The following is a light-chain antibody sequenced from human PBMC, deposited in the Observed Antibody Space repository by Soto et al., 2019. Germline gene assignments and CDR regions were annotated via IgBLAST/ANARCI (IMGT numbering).Light chain of an antibody. Sequence: QSALTQAPSASGSPGQSVTISCTGTSSDVGGYNFVSWYQQHPGKAPKLLIYEVSKRPSGVPDRFSGSKSDNTASLTVSGLQAEDEADYYCSSCAGCNNLLFGGGTKLTVL. CDR1: SSDVGGYNF. CDR2: EVS. V-gene: IGLV2-8*01. CDR3: SSCAGCNNLL. J-gene: IGLJ2*01.